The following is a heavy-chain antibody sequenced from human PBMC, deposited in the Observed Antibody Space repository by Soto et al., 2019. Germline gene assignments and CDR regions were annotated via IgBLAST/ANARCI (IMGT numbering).Heavy chain of an antibody. Sequence: SETLSLTCTVSGGSMIAYYWNWMRQPPGKGLQWIGYTYYSGSTTYNPSLKSRVTISVDSSKNQFPLKLDSVTPADTAVYYCARVRGTAGKRYFDYWGSGTLVTVSS. CDR1: GGSMIAYY. D-gene: IGHD6-13*01. V-gene: IGHV4-59*01. J-gene: IGHJ4*02. CDR3: ARVRGTAGKRYFDY. CDR2: TYYSGST.